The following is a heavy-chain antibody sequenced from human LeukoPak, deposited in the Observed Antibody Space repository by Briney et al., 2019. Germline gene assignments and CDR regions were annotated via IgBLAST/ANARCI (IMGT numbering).Heavy chain of an antibody. Sequence: GGSLRLSCAASGFTFSSYAMHWVRQAPGKGLEWVAVISYDGSNKYYADSVKGRFTISRDNSKNTLYLQMNSLRAEDTAVYYCARDPDCSSTSCPHTIFDYWGQGTLVTVSS. CDR2: ISYDGSNK. D-gene: IGHD2-2*01. J-gene: IGHJ4*02. CDR3: ARDPDCSSTSCPHTIFDY. CDR1: GFTFSSYA. V-gene: IGHV3-30-3*01.